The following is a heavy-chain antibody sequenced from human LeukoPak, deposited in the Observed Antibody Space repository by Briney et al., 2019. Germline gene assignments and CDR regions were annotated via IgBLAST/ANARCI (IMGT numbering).Heavy chain of an antibody. D-gene: IGHD1-26*01. CDR2: IKPDGSKK. CDR3: ARGVLGATFRWFDP. Sequence: GGSLRLSCAASGFSFGSYWMSWVRQAPGKGLEWVANIKPDGSKKYYVDSVKGRFTISRDNTEKSLYLQMNSLGAEDTAVYYCARGVLGATFRWFDPWGQGTLVTVSS. CDR1: GFSFGSYW. V-gene: IGHV3-7*05. J-gene: IGHJ5*02.